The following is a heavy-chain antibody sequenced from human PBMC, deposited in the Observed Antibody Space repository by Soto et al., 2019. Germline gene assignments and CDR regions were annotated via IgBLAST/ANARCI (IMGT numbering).Heavy chain of an antibody. Sequence: GGSLRLSCSASGFTFSSYAMHWVRQAPGKGLEYVSAISSNGGSTYYADSVKGRFTISRDNSKNTLYLQMSSLRAEDTAVYYCGNLVRADAFDIWGQGTLVTVSS. V-gene: IGHV3-64D*06. CDR3: GNLVRADAFDI. CDR1: GFTFSSYA. CDR2: ISSNGGST. D-gene: IGHD2-21*01. J-gene: IGHJ3*02.